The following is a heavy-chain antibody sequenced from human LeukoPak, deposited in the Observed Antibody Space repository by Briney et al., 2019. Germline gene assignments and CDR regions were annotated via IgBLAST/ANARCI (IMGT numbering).Heavy chain of an antibody. D-gene: IGHD3-10*02. J-gene: IGHJ4*02. CDR1: GGSISSYF. V-gene: IGHV4-4*07. CDR2: IHASGTT. Sequence: SETLSLTCNVSGGSISSYFWTWIRQPAGKGLEWIGRIHASGTTNYNSSLKSRVSMSVDTSKNQFSLKLTSVTAAAPAVYSWGGGGAGVYGRAFDYWGQGTLVRVSS. CDR3: GGGGAGVYGRAFDY.